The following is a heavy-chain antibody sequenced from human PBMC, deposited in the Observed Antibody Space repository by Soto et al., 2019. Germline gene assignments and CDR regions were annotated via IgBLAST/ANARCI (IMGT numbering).Heavy chain of an antibody. V-gene: IGHV4-61*01. CDR1: GGSVSSGSFY. CDR3: ARGYCTSTSCSIFNY. D-gene: IGHD2-2*01. Sequence: SETLSLTCTVSGGSVSSGSFYWSWIRQPPGKGLEWIGYIYYSGSNTYNPSLKSRVTMSADTSQNQFSLRLSSVTAADTAVYYCARGYCTSTSCSIFNYWGQGTLVTVSS. CDR2: IYYSGSN. J-gene: IGHJ4*02.